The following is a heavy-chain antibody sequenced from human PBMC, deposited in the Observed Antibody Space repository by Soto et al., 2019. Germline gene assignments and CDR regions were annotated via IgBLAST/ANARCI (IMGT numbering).Heavy chain of an antibody. D-gene: IGHD3-10*01. CDR3: AKDRVLLWFGDAFDI. V-gene: IGHV3-30*18. CDR1: GFTFSNYG. J-gene: IGHJ3*02. CDR2: ISYDGNNK. Sequence: GVSLRLSCAASGFTFSNYGMNWVRQVPGKGLEWVAVISYDGNNKYYADSVKGRLTISRDNFKNTLYLQMNSLRAEDTALYYCAKDRVLLWFGDAFDIWGQGTMVTVS.